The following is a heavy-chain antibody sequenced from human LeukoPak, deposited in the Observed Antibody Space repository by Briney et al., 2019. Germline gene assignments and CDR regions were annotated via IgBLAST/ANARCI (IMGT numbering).Heavy chain of an antibody. V-gene: IGHV4-4*07. D-gene: IGHD3-10*01. CDR2: IYTSGST. J-gene: IGHJ3*02. CDR3: AREQNYMVRGVNDAFDI. Sequence: SETLSLTCTVSGGSISSYYRSWIRQPAGKGLEWIGRIYTSGSTNYNPSLKSRVTISVDKSKNQFSLKLSSVTAADTAVYYCAREQNYMVRGVNDAFDIWGQGTMVTVSS. CDR1: GGSISSYY.